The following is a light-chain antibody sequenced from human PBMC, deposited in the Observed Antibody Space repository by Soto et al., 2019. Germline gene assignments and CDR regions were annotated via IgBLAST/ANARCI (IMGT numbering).Light chain of an antibody. Sequence: SALTQPASVSGSPGQSITISCTGTSSDVGGSNYVSWYQHHPGKSPKLLIYEVTNRPSGISNRFSGSKSGNTASLTISGLQAEDEADYYCSSYMTSSTPVFGGGTKLTVL. V-gene: IGLV2-14*01. J-gene: IGLJ2*01. CDR3: SSYMTSSTPV. CDR1: SSDVGGSNY. CDR2: EVT.